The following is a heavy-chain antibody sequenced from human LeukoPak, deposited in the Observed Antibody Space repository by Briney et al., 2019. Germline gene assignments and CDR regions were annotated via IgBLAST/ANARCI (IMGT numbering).Heavy chain of an antibody. CDR1: GGSFSGYY. CDR3: ARERGRGYSYGYRPSGMDY. V-gene: IGHV4-34*01. J-gene: IGHJ4*02. D-gene: IGHD5-18*01. Sequence: SETLSLTCAVYGGSFSGYYWSWIRQPPGKGLEWIGEINHSGSTNYNPSLKSRVTISVDTSKNQFSLKLSSVTAADTAVYYRARERGRGYSYGYRPSGMDYWGQGTLVTVSS. CDR2: INHSGST.